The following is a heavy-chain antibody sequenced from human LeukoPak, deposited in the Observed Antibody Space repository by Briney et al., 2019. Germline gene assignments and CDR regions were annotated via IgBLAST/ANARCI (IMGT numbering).Heavy chain of an antibody. J-gene: IGHJ5*02. V-gene: IGHV3-30*18. CDR2: ISYDGSNK. CDR1: GFTFSSYG. D-gene: IGHD2-15*01. Sequence: GGSLRLSCAASGFTFSSYGMHWVRQAPGKGLEWVAVISYDGSNKYYADSVKGRFTISRDNSKNTLYLQMNSLRAEDTAVYYCAKDTHDCSGGSCYPGWFDPWGQGTLVTVSS. CDR3: AKDTHDCSGGSCYPGWFDP.